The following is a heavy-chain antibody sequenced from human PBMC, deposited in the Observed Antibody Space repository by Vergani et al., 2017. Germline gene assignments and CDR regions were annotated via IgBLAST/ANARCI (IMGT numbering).Heavy chain of an antibody. CDR1: GYPFTAYY. CDR2: ISPDGFST. J-gene: IGHJ4*02. V-gene: IGHV1-46*03. Sequence: QVQLVQSGAEVGKPGASVKISCKAYGYPFTAYYIHWVRQAPEQGLEWVGVISPDGFSTFYAQKFQGRVTVTRDTSTRTVYMELTSLGSDDTAVYYCAREPPLTVLFDYWGQGTLVAVSS. CDR3: AREPPLTVLFDY. D-gene: IGHD2-21*02.